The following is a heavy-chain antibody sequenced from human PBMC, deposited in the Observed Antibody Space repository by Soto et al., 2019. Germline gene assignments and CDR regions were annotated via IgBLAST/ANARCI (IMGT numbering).Heavy chain of an antibody. CDR2: IWHDGRNK. Sequence: QVHLVESGGAVVQPGGSLRLSCEVSGFTVDKFVMDWVRQAPGKGLEWVAGIWHDGRNKYYADSVKGRFTISRDNSKNKLYLQMNSLRAEDTAVYYCARDQGITLFGVVKSIVYFFDEWGQGTLVTVSS. CDR3: ARDQGITLFGVVKSIVYFFDE. D-gene: IGHD3-3*01. CDR1: GFTVDKFV. J-gene: IGHJ4*02. V-gene: IGHV3-33*01.